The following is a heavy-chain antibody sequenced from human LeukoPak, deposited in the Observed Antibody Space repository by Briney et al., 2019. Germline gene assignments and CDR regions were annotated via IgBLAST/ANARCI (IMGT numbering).Heavy chain of an antibody. D-gene: IGHD2-2*02. J-gene: IGHJ3*02. V-gene: IGHV3-74*01. CDR3: TGEIGGYCSSTRCYNDAFDI. CDR2: MNNDGSDT. CDR1: GFTFSNYW. Sequence: PGGSLRLSCAASGFTFSNYWMHWVRQAPGKGLVWVSRMNNDGSDTNYADSVKGRFTISRDNAKNTLYLKMNSLKAEDTAVYFCTGEIGGYCSSTRCYNDAFDIWGQGTMVTVSS.